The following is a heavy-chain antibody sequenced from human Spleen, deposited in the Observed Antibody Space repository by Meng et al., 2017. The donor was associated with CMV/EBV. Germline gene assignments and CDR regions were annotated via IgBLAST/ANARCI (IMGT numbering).Heavy chain of an antibody. CDR3: ARVVRGVITVRFDP. Sequence: QVQLPQWGAGLLKPSETLSLTCAVYGGSFSGYYWSWIRQPPGKGLEWIGEINHSGSTNYNPSLKSRVTISVDTSKNQFSLKLSSVTAADTAVYYCARVVRGVITVRFDPWGQGTLVTVSS. V-gene: IGHV4-34*01. D-gene: IGHD3-10*01. CDR1: GGSFSGYY. CDR2: INHSGST. J-gene: IGHJ5*02.